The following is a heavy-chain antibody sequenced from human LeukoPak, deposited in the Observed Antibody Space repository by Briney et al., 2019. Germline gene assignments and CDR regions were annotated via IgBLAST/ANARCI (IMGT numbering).Heavy chain of an antibody. V-gene: IGHV4-31*03. D-gene: IGHD3-3*01. J-gene: IGHJ4*02. CDR1: GGSNNSGGYY. Sequence: PSETLSLTCTVSGGSNNSGGYYWSWIRQHPGKGLEWIGYIYYSGSTYYNPSLKSRVTISVDTSKNQFSLKLSSVTAADTAVYYCARVSGWSKFDSWGQGTLVTVSS. CDR3: ARVSGWSKFDS. CDR2: IYYSGST.